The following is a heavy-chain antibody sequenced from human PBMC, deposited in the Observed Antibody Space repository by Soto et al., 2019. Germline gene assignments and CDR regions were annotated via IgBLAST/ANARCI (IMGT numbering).Heavy chain of an antibody. D-gene: IGHD2-15*01. Sequence: LRLSCAASGFTFSTYAMSWVRQAPGKGLEWVGVITGSGADTYYADSVKGRFTISRDNSKNTLYLQMNSLRAEDTAVYYCQSYCSGGSCYRTNAFDFWGQGTLVTVSS. CDR3: QSYCSGGSCYRTNAFDF. CDR2: ITGSGADT. V-gene: IGHV3-23*01. CDR1: GFTFSTYA. J-gene: IGHJ3*01.